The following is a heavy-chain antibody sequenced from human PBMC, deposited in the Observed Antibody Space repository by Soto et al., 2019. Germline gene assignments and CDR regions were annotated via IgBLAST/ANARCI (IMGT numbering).Heavy chain of an antibody. Sequence: GGSLRLSCAASGFTFSSYAIHWVRQAPGKGLEWVAFISYTGSHRYYADPVKGRFTISRDNSKNTLYLQMNSLRVEDTAVYFCARDNAPVAGTSLPGYWGQGTLVTVSS. CDR3: ARDNAPVAGTSLPGY. CDR1: GFTFSSYA. D-gene: IGHD6-19*01. CDR2: ISYTGSHR. J-gene: IGHJ4*02. V-gene: IGHV3-30-3*01.